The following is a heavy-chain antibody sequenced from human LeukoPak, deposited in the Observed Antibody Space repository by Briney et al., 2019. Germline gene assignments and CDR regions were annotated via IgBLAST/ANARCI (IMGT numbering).Heavy chain of an antibody. CDR1: GASFRAYY. CDR2: INDSGHG. Sequence: SETLSLTCAVYGASFRAYYWSWIRQAPGKGLEWIGEINDSGHGRYNASLKSRVTMSVDTSKNQLSLKLKSVTAADTAVYCCASSRDLYLDAFTSYWYFDVWGRGSLVTVSS. D-gene: IGHD3-16*01. J-gene: IGHJ2*01. CDR3: ASSRDLYLDAFTSYWYFDV. V-gene: IGHV4-34*01.